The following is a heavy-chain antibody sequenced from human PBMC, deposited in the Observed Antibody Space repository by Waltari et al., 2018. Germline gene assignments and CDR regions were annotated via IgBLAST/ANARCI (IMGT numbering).Heavy chain of an antibody. J-gene: IGHJ6*02. CDR1: GGSISSYY. D-gene: IGHD6-19*01. V-gene: IGHV4-59*01. Sequence: QVQLQESGPGLVKPSETLSLTCTVSGGSISSYYWSWIRQPPGKGLEWMGYIYYSGSTNYNPSLKSRVTISVDTSKNQFSLKLSSVTAADTAVYYCARGEAGYSSGWSHWGHYYYYGMDVWGQGTTVTVSS. CDR3: ARGEAGYSSGWSHWGHYYYYGMDV. CDR2: IYYSGST.